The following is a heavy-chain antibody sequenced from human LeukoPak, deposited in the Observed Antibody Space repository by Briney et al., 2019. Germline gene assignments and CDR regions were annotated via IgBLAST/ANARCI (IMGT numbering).Heavy chain of an antibody. CDR2: ISNGGDNI. Sequence: PGGSLRLSCRASGFTFSSHEMNWVRQAPGKGLEWLSYISNGGDNIYYADPMKGRFTISRDNAKNSLFLQMHSLRAEDTAVYYCVRGGYCSSSICYSFNAFDVWGQGTTVTVSP. J-gene: IGHJ3*01. CDR1: GFTFSSHE. CDR3: VRGGYCSSSICYSFNAFDV. V-gene: IGHV3-48*03. D-gene: IGHD2-2*01.